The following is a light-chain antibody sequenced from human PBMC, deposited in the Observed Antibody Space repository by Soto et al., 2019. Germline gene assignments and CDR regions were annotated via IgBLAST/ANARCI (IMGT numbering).Light chain of an antibody. CDR2: DAS. J-gene: IGKJ3*01. Sequence: DIQMTQSPSSLSASVGDRVTITCRASQSISSYLNWYQQKPGKAPKLLTYDASSLESGVPSRFSGSGSGTEFTLTISSLQPDDFATYYCQQYNSYSFTFGPGTKVDIK. CDR3: QQYNSYSFT. V-gene: IGKV1-5*01. CDR1: QSISSY.